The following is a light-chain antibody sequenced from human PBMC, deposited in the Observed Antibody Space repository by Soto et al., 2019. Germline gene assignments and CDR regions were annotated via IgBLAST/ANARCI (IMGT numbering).Light chain of an antibody. Sequence: EVVLTQSPGTLSLSPGERVTLSCRASQSVASSYLAWYQQKPGRAPRLLFYSASSRATGIPDRFSGSGSGTDFTLTISSLEPEDFAVYYCQQRSNWPTFGPGTKVDIK. CDR2: SAS. CDR1: QSVASSY. V-gene: IGKV3D-20*02. CDR3: QQRSNWPT. J-gene: IGKJ3*01.